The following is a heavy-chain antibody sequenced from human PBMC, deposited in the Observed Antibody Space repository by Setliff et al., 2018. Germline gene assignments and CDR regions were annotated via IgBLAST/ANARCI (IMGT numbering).Heavy chain of an antibody. V-gene: IGHV3-23*01. CDR1: GFTFSIYS. Sequence: GGSLRLSCAASGFTFSIYSMSWVRQAPGKGLEWVALISATGGATYYADSVKGRFTISRDNSKNTLYLQMNSLRAEDTAVYYCAKRPEHVDMYFDYWGQGALVTVSS. CDR3: AKRPEHVDMYFDY. J-gene: IGHJ4*02. CDR2: ISATGGAT.